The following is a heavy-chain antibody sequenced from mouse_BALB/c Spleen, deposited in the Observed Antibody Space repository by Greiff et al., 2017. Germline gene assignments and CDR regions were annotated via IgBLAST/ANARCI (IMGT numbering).Heavy chain of an antibody. CDR1: GYTFTSYV. CDR3: ARLGYYYGYYFDY. J-gene: IGHJ2*01. Sequence: EVQLQQSGPELVKPGASVKMSCKASGYTFTSYVMHWVKQKPGQGLEWIGYINPYNDGTKYNEKFKGKATLTSDKSSSTAYMELSSLTSEDSAVYYCARLGYYYGYYFDYWGQGTTLTVSS. CDR2: INPYNDGT. V-gene: IGHV1-14*01. D-gene: IGHD1-2*01.